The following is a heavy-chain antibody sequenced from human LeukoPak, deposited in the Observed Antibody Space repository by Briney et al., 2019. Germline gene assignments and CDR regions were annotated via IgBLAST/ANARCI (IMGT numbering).Heavy chain of an antibody. J-gene: IGHJ4*02. CDR2: ISAYNGNT. D-gene: IGHD3-22*01. Sequence: ASVKVSRKASGYTFTSYGISWVRQAPGQGLEWMGWISAYNGNTNYAQKLQGRVTMTTDTSTSTAYMELRSLRSDDTAVYYCARGSVRSSGYYSPGDFDHWGQGTLVTVSS. CDR1: GYTFTSYG. V-gene: IGHV1-18*01. CDR3: ARGSVRSSGYYSPGDFDH.